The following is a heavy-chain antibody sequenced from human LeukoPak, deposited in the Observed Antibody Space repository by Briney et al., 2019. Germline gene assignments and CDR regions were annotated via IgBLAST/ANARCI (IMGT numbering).Heavy chain of an antibody. CDR1: GGSFSGYY. CDR2: INHSGST. D-gene: IGHD5-24*01. Sequence: PSETLSLTCAVYGGSFSGYYWSWIRQPPGKGLEWIGEINHSGSTNYNPSLKSRVTISVDTSKNQFSLKLSSVTAADTAVYYCARGPRRDGYNLDYWGQGTLVTVSS. V-gene: IGHV4-34*01. J-gene: IGHJ4*02. CDR3: ARGPRRDGYNLDY.